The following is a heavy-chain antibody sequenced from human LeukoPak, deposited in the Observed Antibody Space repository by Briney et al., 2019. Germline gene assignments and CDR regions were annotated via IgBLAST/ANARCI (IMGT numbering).Heavy chain of an antibody. J-gene: IGHJ4*02. Sequence: SETLSLTCTVSGYSISSGYYWGWIRQPPGKGLEWIGSIYHSGSTYYNPSLKSRVTISVDTSKNQFSLELSSVTAADTAVYYCARVADIVFDYWGQGTLVTVSS. CDR3: ARVADIVFDY. CDR2: IYHSGST. D-gene: IGHD3-16*02. CDR1: GYSISSGYY. V-gene: IGHV4-38-2*02.